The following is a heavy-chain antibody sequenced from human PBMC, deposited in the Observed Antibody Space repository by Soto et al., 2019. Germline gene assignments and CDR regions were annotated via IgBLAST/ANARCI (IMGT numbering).Heavy chain of an antibody. CDR2: IYHSGST. D-gene: IGHD3-22*01. CDR1: GGSISSGGYS. CDR3: ARGYYYDSSGYYRGLYYFAY. J-gene: IGHJ4*02. Sequence: QLQLQESGSGLVKPSQTLSLTCAVSGGSISSGGYSWSWIRQPPGKGLEWIGYIYHSGSTYYNPSLQSRVTISVARSQNQVSLKLSSVTAADTAVYYCARGYYYDSSGYYRGLYYFAYWGQGTLVTVSS. V-gene: IGHV4-30-2*01.